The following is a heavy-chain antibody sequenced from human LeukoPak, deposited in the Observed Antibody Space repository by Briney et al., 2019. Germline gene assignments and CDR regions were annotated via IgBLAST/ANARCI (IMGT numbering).Heavy chain of an antibody. V-gene: IGHV3-21*01. CDR3: ASIIAAAATNWFDP. D-gene: IGHD6-25*01. CDR2: ISSTGSYI. J-gene: IGHJ5*02. Sequence: GGSLRLSCAASGFTFSSYSMSWVRQAPGKGLEWVSSISSTGSYIYYADSVKGRFTISRDNSKNSLYLQMNSLGAEDTAVYYCASIIAAAATNWFDPWGQGTLVTVSS. CDR1: GFTFSSYS.